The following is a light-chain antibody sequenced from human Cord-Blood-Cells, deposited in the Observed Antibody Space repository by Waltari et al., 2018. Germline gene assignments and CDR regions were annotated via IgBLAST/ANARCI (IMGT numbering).Light chain of an antibody. Sequence: PMTQTPSSVSTSVGDRVTIPCRASQGISRWLAWYQQKPGKAPKLLIYAASSLHSGVPSRFSGSGSGTDLTLTISSLQPEDFATYYCQQANSFPYTFGQGTKLEIK. CDR1: QGISRW. CDR2: AAS. J-gene: IGKJ2*01. CDR3: QQANSFPYT. V-gene: IGKV1-12*01.